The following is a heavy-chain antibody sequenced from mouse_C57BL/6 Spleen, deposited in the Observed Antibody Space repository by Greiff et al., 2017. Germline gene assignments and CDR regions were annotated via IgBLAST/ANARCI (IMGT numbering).Heavy chain of an antibody. V-gene: IGHV1-61*01. Sequence: VQLQQSGAELVRPGSSVKLSCKASGYTFTSYWMDWVKQRPGQGLEWIGNIYPSDSETHYNQKFKDKATLTVDKSSSTAYMQLSSLTSEDSAVYYCARRGLYDYGFAYWGQGTLVTVSA. D-gene: IGHD2-4*01. CDR3: ARRGLYDYGFAY. CDR2: IYPSDSET. J-gene: IGHJ3*01. CDR1: GYTFTSYW.